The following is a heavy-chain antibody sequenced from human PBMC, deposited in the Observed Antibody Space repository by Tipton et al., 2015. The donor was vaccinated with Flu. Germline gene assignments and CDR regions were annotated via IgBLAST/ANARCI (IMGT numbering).Heavy chain of an antibody. CDR3: ARFHGLSGSPRMDV. CDR1: GDSISTSRYY. V-gene: IGHV4-39*07. D-gene: IGHD3-10*01. Sequence: GLVKPSDTLSLICTVSGDSISTSRYYWAWIRQPPGKGLEWIGSIHQSGGTYYSPSLKSRVTMSGDTSKNKFSLELESVTAADTARYYCARFHGLSGSPRMDVWGHGTTVTVAS. J-gene: IGHJ6*02. CDR2: IHQSGGT.